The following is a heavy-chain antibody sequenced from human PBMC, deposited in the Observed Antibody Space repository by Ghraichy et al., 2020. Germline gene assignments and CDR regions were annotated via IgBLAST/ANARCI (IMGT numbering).Heavy chain of an antibody. J-gene: IGHJ4*02. D-gene: IGHD1-26*01. CDR3: ARDLSGSYDY. Sequence: SCAASGFTFSSYWMHWVRQAPGKGLVWVSRINSDGSTTNYADSVKGRFTISRDNAKNTLYLQINSLRADDTAVYYCARDLSGSYDYWGQGTLVTVSS. CDR2: INSDGSTT. CDR1: GFTFSSYW. V-gene: IGHV3-74*01.